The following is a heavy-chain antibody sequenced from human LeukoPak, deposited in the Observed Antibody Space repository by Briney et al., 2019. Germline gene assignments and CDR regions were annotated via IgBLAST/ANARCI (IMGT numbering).Heavy chain of an antibody. Sequence: KPSETLSLTCGVSGGSFSSHYWTWIRQPPGKGLEWIGEINPRGSTNYNPSLESRVTVSADTSRNQLSLSLTSVTAADSAVYFCARGLRQGSAWSWGPKEKSYQYMDVWGTGTTVILPS. J-gene: IGHJ6*04. CDR2: INPRGST. V-gene: IGHV4-34*01. D-gene: IGHD6-19*01. CDR3: ARGLRQGSAWSWGPKEKSYQYMDV. CDR1: GGSFSSHY.